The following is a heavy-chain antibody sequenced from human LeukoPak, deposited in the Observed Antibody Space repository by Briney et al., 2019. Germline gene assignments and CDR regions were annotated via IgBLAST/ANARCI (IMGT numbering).Heavy chain of an antibody. V-gene: IGHV4-34*01. CDR3: ASDRGKGGDFLFGY. CDR2: INHSGST. J-gene: IGHJ4*02. D-gene: IGHD2/OR15-2a*01. Sequence: TGGSLRLSCVASGFTFSNYWMSWIRQPPGKGLEWIGEINHSGSTNYNPSLKSRVTISVDTSKNQFSLKLSSVTAADTAVYYCASDRGKGGDFLFGYWGQGTLVTVSS. CDR1: GFTFSNYW.